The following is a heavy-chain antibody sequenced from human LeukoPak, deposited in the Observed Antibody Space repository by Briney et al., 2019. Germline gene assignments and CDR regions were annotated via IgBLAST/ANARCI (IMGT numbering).Heavy chain of an antibody. V-gene: IGHV4-31*03. Sequence: SQTLSLTCTVSGGSITGGGYFWTWVRQHPGKGLEWIGYIYYSGNTYYNPSLQSRVTISLDTSKNQFSLRLSSVTAADTAVYYCARMHCSGGSCYSAFDIWGQGTMVTVSS. CDR3: ARMHCSGGSCYSAFDI. CDR1: GGSITGGGYF. J-gene: IGHJ3*02. D-gene: IGHD2-15*01. CDR2: IYYSGNT.